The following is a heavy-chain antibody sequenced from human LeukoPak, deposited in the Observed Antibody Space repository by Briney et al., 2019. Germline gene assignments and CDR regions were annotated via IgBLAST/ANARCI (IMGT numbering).Heavy chain of an antibody. D-gene: IGHD5-18*01. J-gene: IGHJ4*02. CDR2: IYHSGST. Sequence: SETLSLTCAVSGGSISSSNWWSWVRQPPGKGLEWIGEIYHSGSTNYNPFLKSRVTISVDKSKNQFSLKLSSVTAADTAVYFCARGFSYGYYFDYWGQGALVTVSS. CDR3: ARGFSYGYYFDY. V-gene: IGHV4-4*02. CDR1: GGSISSSNW.